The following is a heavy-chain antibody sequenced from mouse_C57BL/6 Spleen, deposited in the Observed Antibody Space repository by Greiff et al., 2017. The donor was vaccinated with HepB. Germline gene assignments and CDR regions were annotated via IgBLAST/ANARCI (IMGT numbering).Heavy chain of an antibody. Sequence: QVQLQQSGAELVKPGASVKISCKASGYAFSSYWMNWVKQRPGKGLEWIGQIYPGDGDTNYNGKFTGKATLTADKSSGTAYMQLSSLTSEDSAVYFCAAHYGSSYAMDYWGQGTSVTVSS. CDR2: IYPGDGDT. CDR3: AAHYGSSYAMDY. CDR1: GYAFSSYW. J-gene: IGHJ4*01. V-gene: IGHV1-80*01. D-gene: IGHD1-1*01.